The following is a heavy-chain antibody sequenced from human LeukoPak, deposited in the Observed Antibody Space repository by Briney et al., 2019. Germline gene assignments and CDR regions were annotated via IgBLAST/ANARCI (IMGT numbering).Heavy chain of an antibody. CDR1: GGSISSYY. CDR3: ARGGPANAMDV. Sequence: TETLSLTCTVSGGSISSYYWSWIRPPPGKGLEWIGYIYYSGSTNYNPSLKSRVTISVDTSKNQFSLKLTSVTAADTAVYYCARGGPANAMDVWGKGTTVTISS. V-gene: IGHV4-59*08. J-gene: IGHJ6*03. CDR2: IYYSGST. D-gene: IGHD3-16*01.